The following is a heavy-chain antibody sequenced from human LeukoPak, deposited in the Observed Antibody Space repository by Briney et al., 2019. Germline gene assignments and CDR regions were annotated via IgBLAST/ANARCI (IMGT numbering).Heavy chain of an antibody. V-gene: IGHV3-23*01. CDR3: AKNYYDSSGYPGY. CDR1: GFTFSSYG. CDR2: ISGSGGST. D-gene: IGHD3-22*01. J-gene: IGHJ4*02. Sequence: PGGSLRLSCAASGFTFSSYGMSWVRQAPGKGLEWVSAISGSGGSTHYADSVKGRFTISRDNSKNTLYLQMNSLRAEDTAVYYCAKNYYDSSGYPGYWGQGTLVTVSS.